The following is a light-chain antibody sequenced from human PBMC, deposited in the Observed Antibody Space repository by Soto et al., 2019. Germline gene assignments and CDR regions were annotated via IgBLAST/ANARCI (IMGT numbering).Light chain of an antibody. CDR3: QQYSSSPRVT. J-gene: IGKJ5*01. Sequence: VVMTQSPGTLSVSPGEGVTLSCRASQSVSSNLAWYQQKPGQAPRLLIYGASSRATGIPDRYSGSGSGTDFTLTISRLEPEDFAVYYCQQYSSSPRVTFGQGTRLEIK. V-gene: IGKV3-20*01. CDR2: GAS. CDR1: QSVSSN.